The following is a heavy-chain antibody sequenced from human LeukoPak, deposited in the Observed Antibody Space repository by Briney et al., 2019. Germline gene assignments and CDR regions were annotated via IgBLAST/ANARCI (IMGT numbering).Heavy chain of an antibody. D-gene: IGHD6-19*01. CDR1: GGSFSGYY. CDR2: INHSGST. V-gene: IGHV4-34*01. Sequence: PSETLSLTCAVYGGSFSGYYWSWIRQPPGKGLEWIGEINHSGSTNYNPSLRSRVTVSVHTSKNQLSLKLSSVTAADTAVYYCARQWLVSPLFDYWGQGTLVSVSS. J-gene: IGHJ4*02. CDR3: ARQWLVSPLFDY.